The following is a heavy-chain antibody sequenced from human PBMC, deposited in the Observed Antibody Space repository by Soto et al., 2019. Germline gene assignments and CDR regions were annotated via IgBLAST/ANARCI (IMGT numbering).Heavy chain of an antibody. Sequence: GASVKLSCKASGYTFTSYDINRVRQATGQGLEWMGWMNPNSGNTGYAQKFQGRVTMTRNTSISTAYMELSSLRSEDTAVYYCARGYSSGWSAWYYYMDVWGKGTTVTVSS. J-gene: IGHJ6*03. CDR2: MNPNSGNT. CDR1: GYTFTSYD. D-gene: IGHD6-19*01. CDR3: ARGYSSGWSAWYYYMDV. V-gene: IGHV1-8*01.